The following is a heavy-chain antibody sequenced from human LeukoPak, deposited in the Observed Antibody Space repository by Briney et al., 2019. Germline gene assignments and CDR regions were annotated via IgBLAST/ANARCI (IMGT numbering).Heavy chain of an antibody. D-gene: IGHD6-19*01. Sequence: GGSLRLSCAASGFTFSSYAMHWVRQAPGKGLEWVAVISYDGTNKYYADSVKGRFTISRDNSKNTLYLQMNILRAEDTAVYYCARGSVARSPEYFQHWGQGTLVTVSS. CDR1: GFTFSSYA. J-gene: IGHJ1*01. CDR3: ARGSVARSPEYFQH. CDR2: ISYDGTNK. V-gene: IGHV3-30-3*01.